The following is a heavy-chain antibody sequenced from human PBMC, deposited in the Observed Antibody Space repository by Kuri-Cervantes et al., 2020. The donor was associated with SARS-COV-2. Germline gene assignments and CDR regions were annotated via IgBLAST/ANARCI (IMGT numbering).Heavy chain of an antibody. CDR3: ARGPRWSIAASFDY. CDR2: INHSGST. D-gene: IGHD6-6*01. Sequence: SETLSLTCAVYGGSFSGYDGRWIRQPPGKGLEWIGEINHSGSTNYNPSLKSRVTISVDTSKNQFSLKLSSVTAADTAVYYCARGPRWSIAASFDYWGQGTLVTVSS. J-gene: IGHJ4*02. CDR1: GGSFSGYD. V-gene: IGHV4-34*01.